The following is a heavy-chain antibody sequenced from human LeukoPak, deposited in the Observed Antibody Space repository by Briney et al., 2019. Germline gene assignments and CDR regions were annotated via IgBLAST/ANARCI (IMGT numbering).Heavy chain of an antibody. V-gene: IGHV3-30*04. CDR1: GFTFSSYA. D-gene: IGHD2-15*01. CDR2: ISYDGSNK. Sequence: PGGSLRLSCAASGFTFSSYAMHWVRQAPGKGLEWVAVISYDGSNKYYADSVKGRFTISRDNAKNSLYLQMNSLRAEDTAVYYCARVHSFCGGGSCYSEGYYYYYYMDVWGKGTTVTISS. CDR3: ARVHSFCGGGSCYSEGYYYYYYMDV. J-gene: IGHJ6*03.